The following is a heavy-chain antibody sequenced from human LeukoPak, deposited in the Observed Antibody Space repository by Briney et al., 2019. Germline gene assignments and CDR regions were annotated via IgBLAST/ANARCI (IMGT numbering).Heavy chain of an antibody. V-gene: IGHV3-74*01. Sequence: PGGSLRLSCAASGFTFSSHWMHWVRQAPGKGLVWVSRINTDGSTINYADSVKGRFTISRDNAKNTLYLQMNSLRAEDTAVYYCAGGLLGRGSPLDYWGQGTPVTVSS. D-gene: IGHD5-12*01. CDR3: AGGLLGRGSPLDY. J-gene: IGHJ4*02. CDR1: GFTFSSHW. CDR2: INTDGSTI.